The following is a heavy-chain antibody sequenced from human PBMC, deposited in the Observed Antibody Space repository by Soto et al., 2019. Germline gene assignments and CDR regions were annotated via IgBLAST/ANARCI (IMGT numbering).Heavy chain of an antibody. CDR2: IIPIFGTA. CDR3: ANHHDYGGNSQDY. V-gene: IGHV1-69*13. Sequence: ASVKVSCKASGGTFSSYAISWVRQAPGQGLEWMGGIIPIFGTANYAQKFQGRVTITADESTSTAYMELSSLRSEDTAVYYCANHHDYGGNSQDYWGQGTLVTVSS. D-gene: IGHD4-17*01. CDR1: GGTFSSYA. J-gene: IGHJ4*02.